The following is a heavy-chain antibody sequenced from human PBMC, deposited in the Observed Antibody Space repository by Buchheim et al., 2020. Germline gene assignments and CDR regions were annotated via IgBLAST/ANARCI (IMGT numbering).Heavy chain of an antibody. CDR2: INSDGSST. V-gene: IGHV3-74*01. D-gene: IGHD3-10*01. CDR3: ARDSSFTNSRWSYGSGSYSVSYWFDP. J-gene: IGHJ5*02. Sequence: EVQLVESGGGLVQPGGSLRLSCAASGFTFSSYWMHWVRQAPGKGLVWVSRINSDGSSTSYADSVKGRFTISRDNAKNTLYLQMNSLRAEDTAVYYCARDSSFTNSRWSYGSGSYSVSYWFDPWGQGTL. CDR1: GFTFSSYW.